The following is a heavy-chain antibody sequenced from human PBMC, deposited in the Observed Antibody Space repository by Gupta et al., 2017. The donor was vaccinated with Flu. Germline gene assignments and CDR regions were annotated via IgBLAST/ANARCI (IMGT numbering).Heavy chain of an antibody. Sequence: EVQLVASGGGLVQPGGSLRLSCAASGFTFSKYWMHWIRQAPGKGRMWVSHIERDGDSTTYADSVKGRFTISRDTATNTLYLQMNSLRVDDTAVYYCARGDRGVGKNDFYYYYMDVWGKGTTVTVSS. V-gene: IGHV3-74*01. CDR3: ARGDRGVGKNDFYYYYMDV. D-gene: IGHD2-8*01. CDR1: GFTFSKYW. J-gene: IGHJ6*03. CDR2: IERDGDST.